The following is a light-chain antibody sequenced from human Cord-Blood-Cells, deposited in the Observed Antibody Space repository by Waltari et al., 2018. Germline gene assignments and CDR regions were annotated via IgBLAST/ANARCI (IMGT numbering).Light chain of an antibody. CDR2: GNR. V-gene: IGLV1-40*01. J-gene: IGLJ1*01. CDR3: QSYDSSLSGV. CDR1: SSNIGAGYD. Sequence: QSVLTPPPSVSGAPGRRVTISCTGSSSNIGAGYDVYWYQQRPGTAPNLLIYGNRNRPSGVPDRFSGSKSGTSASLAITGLQAEDEADYYCQSYDSSLSGVFGTGTKVTVL.